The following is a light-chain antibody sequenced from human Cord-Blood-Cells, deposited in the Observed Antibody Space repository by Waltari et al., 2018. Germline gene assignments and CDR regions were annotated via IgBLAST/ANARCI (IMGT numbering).Light chain of an antibody. V-gene: IGLV3-1*01. CDR3: QAWDSSTALYV. CDR2: QDS. Sequence: SYELTQPPSVCVSPGQTARITCSGDKLGDIYACWYQQQPGQAPVLVIYQDSKRPSGIPERFSGSNSGNTATLTISGPQAMDEADYYCQAWDSSTALYVFGTGTKVTVL. J-gene: IGLJ1*01. CDR1: KLGDIY.